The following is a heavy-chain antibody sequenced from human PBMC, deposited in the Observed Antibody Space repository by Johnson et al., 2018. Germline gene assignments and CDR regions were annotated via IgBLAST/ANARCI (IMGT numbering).Heavy chain of an antibody. CDR1: GFSFSSYV. V-gene: IGHV3-30*03. CDR2: ISSEGRTI. Sequence: QVQLVESGGGVVQPGRSLKVSCAASGFSFSSYVMHWVRQAPGKGLEWVAGISSEGRTIFYADSVKGRFTISRDNSRNTGGFEMNSLRAEETAMYYCVRDAHYYFYYYLDIGGKGTTVTVSS. J-gene: IGHJ6*03. CDR3: VRDAHYYFYYYLDI.